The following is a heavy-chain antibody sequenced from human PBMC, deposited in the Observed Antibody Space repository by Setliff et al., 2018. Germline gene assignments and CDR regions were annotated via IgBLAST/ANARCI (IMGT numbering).Heavy chain of an antibody. CDR1: GYSFSTCW. J-gene: IGHJ5*02. Sequence: GESLKISCKGSGYSFSTCWIGWVRQMPGKGLEWRGIIYPGDSITRYSPSFQGQVTISVDKSINTAYLQWSRLRASDTAIYYCARHPYYYGSGTYLDNNNRWFDPWGQGTLVTVSS. V-gene: IGHV5-51*01. CDR3: ARHPYYYGSGTYLDNNNRWFDP. D-gene: IGHD3-10*01. CDR2: IYPGDSIT.